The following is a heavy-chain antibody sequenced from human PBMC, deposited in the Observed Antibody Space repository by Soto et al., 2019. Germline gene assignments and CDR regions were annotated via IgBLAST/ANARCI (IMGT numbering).Heavy chain of an antibody. Sequence: GGSLRLSCAASGFTVSSGYMSWVRQAPGMGLEWVSVILSGGDTYYADSVKGRFTVSRDNSQNTVYLQMNSLRGEDTAVYYCARDSPDSSGWYGPPDYWGQGTLVTVSS. D-gene: IGHD6-19*01. CDR1: GFTVSSGY. CDR2: ILSGGDT. V-gene: IGHV3-53*01. CDR3: ARDSPDSSGWYGPPDY. J-gene: IGHJ4*02.